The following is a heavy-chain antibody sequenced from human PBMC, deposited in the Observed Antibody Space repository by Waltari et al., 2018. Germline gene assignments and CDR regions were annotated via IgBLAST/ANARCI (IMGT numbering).Heavy chain of an antibody. D-gene: IGHD1-26*01. V-gene: IGHV5-51*01. J-gene: IGHJ5*02. CDR3: ARHPVGANGGWFDP. CDR1: GYSFNSYW. Sequence: EVQLVQSGAQVKKPGESLKISFKGSGYSFNSYWLGGVRQVPGKGREWMGIIYPGDSDTRYSPSFQGQVTISADKSISTAYLQWSSLKASDTAMYYCARHPVGANGGWFDPWGQGTLVTVSS. CDR2: IYPGDSDT.